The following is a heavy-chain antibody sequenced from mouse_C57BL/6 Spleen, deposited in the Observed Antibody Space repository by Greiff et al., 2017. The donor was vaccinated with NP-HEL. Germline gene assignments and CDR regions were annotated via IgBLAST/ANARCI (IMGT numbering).Heavy chain of an antibody. CDR3: ARLYDGYYGFAY. D-gene: IGHD2-3*01. CDR1: GFTFSSYT. Sequence: EVNLVESGGGLVKPGGSLKLSCAASGFTFSSYTMSWVRQTPEKRLEWVATISGGGGNTYYPDSVKGRFTISRDNAKNTLYLRMSSLRSEDTALYDCARLYDGYYGFAYWGQGTLVTVSA. J-gene: IGHJ3*01. V-gene: IGHV5-9*01. CDR2: ISGGGGNT.